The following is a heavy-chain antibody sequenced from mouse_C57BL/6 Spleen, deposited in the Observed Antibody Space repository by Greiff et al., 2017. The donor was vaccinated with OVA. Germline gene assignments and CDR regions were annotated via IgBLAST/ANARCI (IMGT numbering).Heavy chain of an antibody. V-gene: IGHV6-3*01. D-gene: IGHD1-1*01. CDR3: TGGGLLRSPFAY. CDR2: IRLKSDNYAT. J-gene: IGHJ3*01. CDR1: GFTFSNYW. Sequence: DVKLVESGGGLVQPGGSMKLSCVASGFTFSNYWMNWVRQSPEKGLEWVAQIRLKSDNYATHYAESVKGRFTISRDDSKSSVYLQMNNLRAEDTGIYYCTGGGLLRSPFAYWGQGTLVTVSA.